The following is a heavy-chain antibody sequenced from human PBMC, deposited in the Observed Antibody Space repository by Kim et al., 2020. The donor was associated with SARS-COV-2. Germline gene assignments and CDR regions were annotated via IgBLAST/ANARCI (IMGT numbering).Heavy chain of an antibody. CDR1: GFTVSSNY. Sequence: GGSLRLSCAASGFTVSSNYMSWVRQAPGKGLEWVSVIYSGGSTYYADSVKGRFTISRDNSKNTLYLQMNSLRAEDTAVYYCARDLGNLQWPRRSIYFDYWGQGTLVTVSS. V-gene: IGHV3-53*01. CDR3: ARDLGNLQWPRRSIYFDY. CDR2: IYSGGST. D-gene: IGHD6-19*01. J-gene: IGHJ4*02.